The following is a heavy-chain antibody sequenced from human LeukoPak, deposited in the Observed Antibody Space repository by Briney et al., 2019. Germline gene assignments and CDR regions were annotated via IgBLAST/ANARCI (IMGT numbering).Heavy chain of an antibody. D-gene: IGHD6-19*01. Sequence: PTGGSLRLSCAASGFTFRSYAMSWVRQAPGKGLEWVSTISNSGDSTYYADSVKGRFTISRDNSKNTPYLQLNSLRAEDTAVYYCARDQAVAGNDAFDIWGQGTMVSVSS. CDR2: ISNSGDST. V-gene: IGHV3-23*01. CDR1: GFTFRSYA. J-gene: IGHJ3*02. CDR3: ARDQAVAGNDAFDI.